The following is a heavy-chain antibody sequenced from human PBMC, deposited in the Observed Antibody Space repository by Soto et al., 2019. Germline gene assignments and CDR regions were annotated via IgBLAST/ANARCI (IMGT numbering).Heavy chain of an antibody. V-gene: IGHV3-23*01. D-gene: IGHD6-13*01. J-gene: IGHJ4*02. CDR2: ISASGGST. Sequence: GGSLRLSCAASGFTFSSYWIHWVRQAPGKGLVWVSAISASGGSTNYADSVKGRFTISRDNSKNTLYLQMNSLRAEDTAMYYCAKDVPRSIAAAGTRYFDYWGQGTLVTVSS. CDR1: GFTFSSYW. CDR3: AKDVPRSIAAAGTRYFDY.